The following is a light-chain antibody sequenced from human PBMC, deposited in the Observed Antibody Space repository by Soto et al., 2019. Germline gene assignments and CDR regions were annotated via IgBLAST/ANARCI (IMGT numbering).Light chain of an antibody. Sequence: EIVLTHSPGTLSLSPGERATLSCRASQSVSSSYLAWYQQKPGQAPRLLIYGAYSRATGIPDRFSGSGSGTAFTLSISRLEPEDFAVYYCQKYGSSWTFGQGTKVEIK. CDR2: GAY. V-gene: IGKV3-20*01. CDR3: QKYGSSWT. J-gene: IGKJ1*01. CDR1: QSVSSSY.